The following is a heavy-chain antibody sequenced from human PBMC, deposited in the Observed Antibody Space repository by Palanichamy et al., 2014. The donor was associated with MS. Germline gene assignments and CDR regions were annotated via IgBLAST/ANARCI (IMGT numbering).Heavy chain of an antibody. CDR3: AKSLILGDFEGG. CDR2: ISGSGRST. Sequence: EMQLLEVWGRAWCSLGGPVRLSCAASGFTFSSYAMSWVRQAPGKGLEWVSAISGSGRSTYYADSVKGRFTISRDNSKNTLYLQMNSLRAEDTAVYYCAKSLILGDFEGGWGQGTLVTVSS. J-gene: IGHJ4*02. V-gene: IGHV3-23*01. CDR1: GFTFSSYA. D-gene: IGHD2/OR15-2a*01.